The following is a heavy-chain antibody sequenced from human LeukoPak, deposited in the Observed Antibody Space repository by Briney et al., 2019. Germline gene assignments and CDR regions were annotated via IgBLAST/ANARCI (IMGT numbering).Heavy chain of an antibody. CDR2: IKQDGSEK. V-gene: IGHV3-7*01. J-gene: IGHJ6*03. CDR3: AKLAYYDILTGYRVYYYYYMDV. D-gene: IGHD3-9*01. Sequence: PGGSLRLSCAASGFTFSSYWMSWVRQAPGKGLEWVANIKQDGSEKYYVDSVKGRFTISRDNAKNSLYLQMNSLRAEDTAVYYCAKLAYYDILTGYRVYYYYYMDVWGKGTTVTISS. CDR1: GFTFSSYW.